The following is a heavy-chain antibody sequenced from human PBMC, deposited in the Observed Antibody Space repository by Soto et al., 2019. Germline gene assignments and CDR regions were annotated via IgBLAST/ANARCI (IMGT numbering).Heavy chain of an antibody. D-gene: IGHD6-19*01. V-gene: IGHV4-61*08. Sequence: QVKLQQSGPGLVKPSETLSLTCTVSGAALTIGGNFYPWVRHPPGKGLEWLGYIYYSGGTNYNPSLKSRVTISLDKSKSQFSLRLISVTAADTAVYYCTREQSDDNYFDPWGQGTLVTVSS. CDR1: GAALTIGGNF. CDR2: IYYSGGT. CDR3: TREQSDDNYFDP. J-gene: IGHJ5*02.